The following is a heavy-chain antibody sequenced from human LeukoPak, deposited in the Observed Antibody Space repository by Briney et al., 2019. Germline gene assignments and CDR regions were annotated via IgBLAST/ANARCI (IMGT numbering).Heavy chain of an antibody. CDR1: GFNFSSHW. J-gene: IGHJ3*02. D-gene: IGHD2-2*01. CDR3: ARGYCSGTSCFGAFDM. Sequence: GGSLRLSCAASGFNFSSHWMSWVRQAPGKGLEWVANIGQDGTEKNYVDSVKGRFTISRDNAKNSLYLQMSSLRAEDMAVYHCARGYCSGTSCFGAFDMWGQGTMVPVSS. V-gene: IGHV3-7*01. CDR2: IGQDGTEK.